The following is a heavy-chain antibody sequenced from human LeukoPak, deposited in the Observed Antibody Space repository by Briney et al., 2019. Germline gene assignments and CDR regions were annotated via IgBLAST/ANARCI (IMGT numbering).Heavy chain of an antibody. Sequence: ASVKVSCKASGYTFTSYDINWVRQATGQGLEWMGWMNPNSGNTGYAQKFQGRVTMTGNTSISTAYMELSSLRSEDTAVYYCARGAQAYGDYEGEGGNWFDPWGQGTLVTVSS. J-gene: IGHJ5*02. V-gene: IGHV1-8*01. CDR3: ARGAQAYGDYEGEGGNWFDP. D-gene: IGHD4-17*01. CDR2: MNPNSGNT. CDR1: GYTFTSYD.